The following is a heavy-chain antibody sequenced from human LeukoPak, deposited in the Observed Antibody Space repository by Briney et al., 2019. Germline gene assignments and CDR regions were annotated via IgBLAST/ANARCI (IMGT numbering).Heavy chain of an antibody. Sequence: ASVKVSCKSSGYTFTGYYVHWVRQAPGQGLEWMGWINGNSGGTKYAQKFQGRVTMTRDTSISTAYMELSRVRSDDTAVYFCASDQATVATPWWDHWGQGTLVTVSS. CDR3: ASDQATVATPWWDH. CDR2: INGNSGGT. D-gene: IGHD4-23*01. CDR1: GYTFTGYY. J-gene: IGHJ4*02. V-gene: IGHV1-2*02.